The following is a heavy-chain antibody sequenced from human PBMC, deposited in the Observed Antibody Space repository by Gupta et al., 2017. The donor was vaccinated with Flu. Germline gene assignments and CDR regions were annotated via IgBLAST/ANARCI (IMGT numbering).Heavy chain of an antibody. V-gene: IGHV3-11*01. CDR2: MSSSGKTI. J-gene: IGHJ6*03. D-gene: IGHD3-10*01. Sequence: FTFSDYYMNWIRQAPGKGLEWVSYMSSSGKTIYYADSVKGRFTISRDNAKNSLYLQMNSLRAEDTAVYYCACGSGSYNILWGYMDVWGKGTTVAVSS. CDR3: ACGSGSYNILWGYMDV. CDR1: FTFSDYY.